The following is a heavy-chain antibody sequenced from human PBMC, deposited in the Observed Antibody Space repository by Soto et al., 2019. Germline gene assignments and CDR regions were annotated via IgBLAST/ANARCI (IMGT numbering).Heavy chain of an antibody. D-gene: IGHD6-19*01. CDR2: FDPEDGET. Sequence: ASVKVSCKVSGYTLTELSMRWVRQAPGKGLEWMGGFDPEDGETIYAQKFQGRVTMTEDTSTDTAYMELSSLRSEDTAVYYCATLPSYSSGWYSVYFDYWGQGTLVTVPQ. V-gene: IGHV1-24*01. J-gene: IGHJ4*02. CDR1: GYTLTELS. CDR3: ATLPSYSSGWYSVYFDY.